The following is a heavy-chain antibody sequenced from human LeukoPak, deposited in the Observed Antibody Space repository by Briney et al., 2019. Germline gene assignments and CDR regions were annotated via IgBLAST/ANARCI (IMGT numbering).Heavy chain of an antibody. CDR3: ARGRVGYKTYFDY. D-gene: IGHD5-24*01. Sequence: GSLRLSCAASGFPFSSYSMNWVRQAPGKGLEGVSYISSSSSTIYYADSVKGRFTISRDDAKNSLYLQMNSLRAEDTAVYYCARGRVGYKTYFDYWGQGTLVTVSS. CDR1: GFPFSSYS. V-gene: IGHV3-48*01. J-gene: IGHJ4*02. CDR2: ISSSSSTI.